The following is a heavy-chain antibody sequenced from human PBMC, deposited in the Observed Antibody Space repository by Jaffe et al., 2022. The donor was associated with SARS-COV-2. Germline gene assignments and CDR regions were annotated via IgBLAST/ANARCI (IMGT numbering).Heavy chain of an antibody. CDR3: ARDNRWSYYDPYAFDI. J-gene: IGHJ3*02. D-gene: IGHD1-26*01. V-gene: IGHV3-33*01. Sequence: QVQLVESGGGVVQPGRSLRLSCAASGFTFSSYGMHWVRQAPGKGLEWVAVIWYDGSNKYYADSVKGRFTISRDNSKNTLYLQMNSLRAEDTAVYYCARDNRWSYYDPYAFDIWGQGTMVTVSS. CDR1: GFTFSSYG. CDR2: IWYDGSNK.